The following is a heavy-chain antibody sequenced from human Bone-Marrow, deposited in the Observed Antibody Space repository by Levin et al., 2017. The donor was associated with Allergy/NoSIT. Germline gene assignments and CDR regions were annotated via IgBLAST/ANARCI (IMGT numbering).Heavy chain of an antibody. V-gene: IGHV3-23*01. D-gene: IGHD6-19*01. CDR1: GFTFSSYA. CDR2: ISGSGGST. CDR3: AKHPRKQWLAIFFDY. J-gene: IGHJ4*02. Sequence: LSLTCAASGFTFSSYAMSWVRQAPGKGLEWVSAISGSGGSTYYADSVKGRFTISRDNSKNTLYLQMNSLRAEDTAVYYCAKHPRKQWLAIFFDYWGQGTLVTVSS.